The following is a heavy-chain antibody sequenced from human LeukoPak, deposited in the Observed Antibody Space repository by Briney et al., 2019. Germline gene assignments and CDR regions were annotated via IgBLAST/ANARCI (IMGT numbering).Heavy chain of an antibody. V-gene: IGHV1-69*13. J-gene: IGHJ4*02. D-gene: IGHD5-18*01. Sequence: SVKVSCKASGGTFSSYAISWVRQAPGQGLEWMGGIIPIFGTANYAQKFQGRVTITADESTSTAYMELSSLRSEDTAVYYCATSDTAMVNFDYWGQGTLVTVSS. CDR1: GGTFSSYA. CDR2: IIPIFGTA. CDR3: ATSDTAMVNFDY.